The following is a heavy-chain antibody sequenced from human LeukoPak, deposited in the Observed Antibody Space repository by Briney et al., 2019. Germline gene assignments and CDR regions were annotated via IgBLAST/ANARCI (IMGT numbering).Heavy chain of an antibody. CDR3: AKDVVPDVN. CDR1: GFTFSSYA. CDR2: ISGSGGST. V-gene: IGHV3-23*01. D-gene: IGHD3-10*02. J-gene: IGHJ4*02. Sequence: PSGGSLRLSCAASGFTFSSYAMSWVRQAPGKGLEWVSAISGSGGSTYYAGSVKGRFTISRDNSKNTLYLQMNSLRAEDTAVYYCAKDVVPDVNWGQGTLVTVSS.